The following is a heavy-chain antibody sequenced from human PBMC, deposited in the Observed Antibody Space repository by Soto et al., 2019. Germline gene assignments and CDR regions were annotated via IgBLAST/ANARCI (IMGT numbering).Heavy chain of an antibody. J-gene: IGHJ4*02. CDR1: GYTFTSYV. CDR3: ARDTQIFDY. Sequence: QVQLVKSGAEVKKPGASVKVSCKASGYTFTSYVISWVRQATGQGLEWMGWISAYNGHRNYAQKLQGRVTMTTDTATSTAYMEVRRLRSDDTAVYYSARDTQIFDYWGQGTLVTVSS. CDR2: ISAYNGHR. V-gene: IGHV1-18*04.